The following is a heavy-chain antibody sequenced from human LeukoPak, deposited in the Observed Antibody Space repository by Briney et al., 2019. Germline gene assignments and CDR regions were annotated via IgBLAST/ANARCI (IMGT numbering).Heavy chain of an antibody. CDR2: ISAYNGNT. CDR1: GYTFTSYG. CDR3: ARDYCSSTSCYTGAGWSDP. Sequence: ASVKVSCKASGYTFTSYGISWVRQAPGQGLEWMGWISAYNGNTNYAQKLQGRVTMTTDTSTSTAYMELRSLRSDDTAVYYCARDYCSSTSCYTGAGWSDPWGQGPLVTVSS. D-gene: IGHD2-2*02. V-gene: IGHV1-18*01. J-gene: IGHJ5*02.